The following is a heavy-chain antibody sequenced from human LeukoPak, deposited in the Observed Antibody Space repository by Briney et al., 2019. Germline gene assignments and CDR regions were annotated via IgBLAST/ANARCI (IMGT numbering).Heavy chain of an antibody. Sequence: PGGSLTLSCTASTFTLNNYWMSWVRQAPGKGLEWVANIKQDGSEKYNVDSVKGRFTISRDNAKNSLYLQMNSLRAEDTAVYYCASRAGYTGSWSAFDYWGQGTLVTVSS. J-gene: IGHJ4*02. V-gene: IGHV3-7*05. CDR1: TFTLNNYW. CDR2: IKQDGSEK. CDR3: ASRAGYTGSWSAFDY. D-gene: IGHD6-13*01.